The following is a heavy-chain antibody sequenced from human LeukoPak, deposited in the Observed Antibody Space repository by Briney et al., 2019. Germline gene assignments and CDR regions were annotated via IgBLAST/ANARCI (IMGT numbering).Heavy chain of an antibody. CDR1: GYTFTSYG. J-gene: IGHJ4*02. Sequence: ASVKVSCKASGYTFTSYGISWVRQAPGQGLEWMGWINPNSGGTNYAQKFQGRVTMTRDTSISTAYMELSRLRSDDTAVYYCARGHHDFWSGYPNDYWGQGTLVTVSS. V-gene: IGHV1-2*02. CDR2: INPNSGGT. CDR3: ARGHHDFWSGYPNDY. D-gene: IGHD3-3*01.